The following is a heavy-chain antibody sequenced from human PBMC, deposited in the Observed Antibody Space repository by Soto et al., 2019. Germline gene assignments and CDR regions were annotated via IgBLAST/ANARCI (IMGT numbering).Heavy chain of an antibody. CDR3: ARDLMVRGVITPPTFDY. V-gene: IGHV1-18*01. CDR1: GYTFTNFG. Sequence: ASVKVSCKASGYTFTNFGISWVRQAPGQGLEWMGWISAYNGNTNYAQNFQGRVTMTTDTSASTAYMELSSLRSEGTAVYYCARDLMVRGVITPPTFDYWGQGTLVTVSS. CDR2: ISAYNGNT. J-gene: IGHJ4*02. D-gene: IGHD3-10*01.